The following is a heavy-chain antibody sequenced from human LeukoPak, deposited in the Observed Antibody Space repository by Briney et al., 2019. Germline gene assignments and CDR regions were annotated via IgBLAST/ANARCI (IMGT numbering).Heavy chain of an antibody. CDR1: GFTLSSYS. CDR3: ATSPPLYSSSWYVVGY. Sequence: PGGSLRLSCAASGFTLSSYSMNCVRQAPGKGLEWVSSISSSSSYIYYADSVKGRFTISRDNAKNSLYLQTNSLRAEDTAVYYCATSPPLYSSSWYVVGYWGQGTLVTVSS. V-gene: IGHV3-21*01. D-gene: IGHD6-13*01. J-gene: IGHJ4*02. CDR2: ISSSSSYI.